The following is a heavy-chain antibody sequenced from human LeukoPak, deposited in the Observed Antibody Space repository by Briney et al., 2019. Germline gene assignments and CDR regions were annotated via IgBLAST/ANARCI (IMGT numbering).Heavy chain of an antibody. D-gene: IGHD3-10*01. J-gene: IGHJ6*02. CDR1: GSLFTSYW. CDR3: ARLRGSGSYSYYYGMDV. V-gene: IGHV5-51*01. Sequence: NAGGSLKISCQGSGSLFTSYWIGWVRQLPGKGLEWMGIIYPGDSDTRYSPSFQGQVTISADKSISTAYLQWSSLKAPDTAMYYCARLRGSGSYSYYYGMDVGGQGTTVTVS. CDR2: IYPGDSDT.